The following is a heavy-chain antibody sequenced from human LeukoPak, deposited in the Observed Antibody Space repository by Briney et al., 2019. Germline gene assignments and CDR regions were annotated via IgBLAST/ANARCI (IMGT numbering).Heavy chain of an antibody. J-gene: IGHJ4*02. CDR1: GFTVSSYG. CDR2: ISYDGSNK. V-gene: IGHV3-30*18. CDR3: AKDGGWQTVLYYFDY. D-gene: IGHD3-16*01. Sequence: GGSLRLSCAASGFTVSSYGMHWVRQVPGKGLEWVAVISYDGSNKYYADSVKGRFTISRDNSKNTLYLQMNSLRAEDTAVYYCAKDGGWQTVLYYFDYWGQGTLVTVSS.